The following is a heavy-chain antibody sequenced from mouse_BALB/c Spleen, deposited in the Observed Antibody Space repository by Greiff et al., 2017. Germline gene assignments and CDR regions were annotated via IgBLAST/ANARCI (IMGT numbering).Heavy chain of an antibody. J-gene: IGHJ3*01. CDR2: ISSGGSYT. CDR1: GFTFSSYG. Sequence: EVQLVESGGDLVKPGGSLKLSCAASGFTFSSYGMSWVRQTPDKRLEWVATISSGGSYTYYPDSVKGRFTISRDNAKNTLYLQMSSLKSEDTAMYYCARRDGYDGSWFAYWGQGTLVTVSA. D-gene: IGHD2-2*01. CDR3: ARRDGYDGSWFAY. V-gene: IGHV5-6*01.